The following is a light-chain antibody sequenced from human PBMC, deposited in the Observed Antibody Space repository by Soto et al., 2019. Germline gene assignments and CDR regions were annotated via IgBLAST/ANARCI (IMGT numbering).Light chain of an antibody. Sequence: AIRMTQSPSSLSASTGDRVTITCRASQGISSYLAWYQQKPGKAPKLLIYAASTLQSGVPSRFSGIGFGTVFTFTISCLQSEDFATYYCQQYYSYPRTFGQGTKVDIK. CDR1: QGISSY. CDR3: QQYYSYPRT. J-gene: IGKJ1*01. CDR2: AAS. V-gene: IGKV1-8*01.